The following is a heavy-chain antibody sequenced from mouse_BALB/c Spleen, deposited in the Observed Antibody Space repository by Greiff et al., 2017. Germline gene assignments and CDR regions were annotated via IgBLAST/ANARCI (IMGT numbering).Heavy chain of an antibody. CDR1: GFSLTSYD. V-gene: IGHV2-9-2*01. J-gene: IGHJ2*01. CDR2: IWTGGGT. D-gene: IGHD1-1*01. Sequence: QVQLKQSGPGLVAPSQSLSITCTVSGFSLTSYDISWIRQPPGKGLEWLGVIWTGGGTNYNSAFMSRLSISKDNSKSQVFLKMNSLQTDDTAIYYCVRDDYGSPFDYWGQGTTLTVSA. CDR3: VRDDYGSPFDY.